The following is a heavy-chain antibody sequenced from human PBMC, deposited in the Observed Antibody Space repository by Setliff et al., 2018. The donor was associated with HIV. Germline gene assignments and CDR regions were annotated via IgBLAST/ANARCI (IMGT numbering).Heavy chain of an antibody. CDR3: AREHDTLAGYSFDY. Sequence: ASVKVSCKASGYTFIRYGISWVRQAPGQGLEWMGWISAYNGNTNYIEKLQGRVTMATDTSTRTAYMELRSLRSDDTAIYYCAREHDTLAGYSFDYWGQGTLVTVSS. D-gene: IGHD3-9*01. V-gene: IGHV1-18*01. CDR1: GYTFIRYG. CDR2: ISAYNGNT. J-gene: IGHJ4*02.